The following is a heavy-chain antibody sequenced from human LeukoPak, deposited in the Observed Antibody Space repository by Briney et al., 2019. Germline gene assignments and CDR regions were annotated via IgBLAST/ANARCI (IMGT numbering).Heavy chain of an antibody. V-gene: IGHV3-30-3*01. CDR3: ARDLDGYSSFFDY. J-gene: IGHJ4*02. CDR2: ISYDASNK. D-gene: IGHD5-18*01. CDR1: GFTFDNYA. Sequence: PGRSLRLSCAASGFTFDNYAMHWVRQAPGKGLEWVAVISYDASNKYYADSVKGRFTIPRDNSKNTLYLQMNSLRAEDTAVYYCARDLDGYSSFFDYWGQGTLVTVSS.